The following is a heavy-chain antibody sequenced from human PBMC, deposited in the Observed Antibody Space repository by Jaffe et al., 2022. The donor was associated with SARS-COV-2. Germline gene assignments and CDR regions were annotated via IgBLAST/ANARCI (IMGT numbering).Heavy chain of an antibody. D-gene: IGHD1-26*01. V-gene: IGHV3-30*18. CDR3: AKEDSGSYGYYFDY. CDR2: ISYDGSNK. Sequence: QVQLVESGGGVVQPGRSLRLSCAASGFTFSSYGMHWVRQAPGKGLEWVAVISYDGSNKYYADSVKGRFTISRDNSKNTLYLQMNSLRAEDTAVYYCAKEDSGSYGYYFDYWGQGTLVTVSS. J-gene: IGHJ4*02. CDR1: GFTFSSYG.